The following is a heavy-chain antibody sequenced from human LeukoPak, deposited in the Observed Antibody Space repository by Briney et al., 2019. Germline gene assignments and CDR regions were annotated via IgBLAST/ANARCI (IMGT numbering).Heavy chain of an antibody. CDR2: IYYSGST. Sequence: PLETLSLTCTVSGGSISSYYWSWIRQPPGKGLEWIGYIYYSGSTNYNPSLKSRVTISVDTSKNQFSLKLSSVTAADTAVHYCAGDMVRGVIDYYYYGMDVWGQGTTVTVSS. CDR1: GGSISSYY. D-gene: IGHD3-10*01. V-gene: IGHV4-59*01. CDR3: AGDMVRGVIDYYYYGMDV. J-gene: IGHJ6*02.